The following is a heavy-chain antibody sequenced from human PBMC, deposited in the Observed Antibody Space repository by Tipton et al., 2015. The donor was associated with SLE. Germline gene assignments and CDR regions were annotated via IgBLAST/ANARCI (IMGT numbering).Heavy chain of an antibody. CDR2: IYPTGRT. J-gene: IGHJ3*01. Sequence: LRLSCTVSGGSITRGTYYWTWIRQPAGKGLEWIGEIYPTGRTDYNPSLMSRVTISVDTSQNQFSLRLTSVTAADPAVYYCGGHKTATRAFDFWGQGTLVTVSS. D-gene: IGHD1-1*01. CDR1: GGSITRGTYY. V-gene: IGHV4-61*09. CDR3: GGHKTATRAFDF.